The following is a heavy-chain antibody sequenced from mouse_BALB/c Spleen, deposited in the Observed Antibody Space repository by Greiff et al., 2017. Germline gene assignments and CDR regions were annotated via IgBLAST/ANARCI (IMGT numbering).Heavy chain of an antibody. CDR3: ARGDGVYGIYRFAY. J-gene: IGHJ3*01. Sequence: DVMLVESGGGLVKPGGSLKLPCAASGFTFSSYAMSWVRQTPEKRLEWVASISSGGSTYYPDSVNGRFTISRDNARNILYLQMSSLRSEDTAMYYFARGDGVYGIYRFAYWGQGTLVTVSA. CDR2: ISSGGST. CDR1: GFTFSSYA. V-gene: IGHV5-6-5*01. D-gene: IGHD2-1*01.